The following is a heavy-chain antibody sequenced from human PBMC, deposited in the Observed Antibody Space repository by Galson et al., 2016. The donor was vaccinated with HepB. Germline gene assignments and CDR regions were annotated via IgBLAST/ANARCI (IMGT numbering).Heavy chain of an antibody. V-gene: IGHV3-23*01. CDR1: GFTFSKYA. J-gene: IGHJ4*02. Sequence: SLRLSCAASGFTFSKYALSWVRQAPGKGLEWISAIHLAGRDIYYSDSVRGRFTISRDDSNNMLYLQMNNLRAEDTAVYYCTKHEVRTHDYWGQGTLVTVSS. CDR3: TKHEVRTHDY. D-gene: IGHD3-22*01. CDR2: IHLAGRDI.